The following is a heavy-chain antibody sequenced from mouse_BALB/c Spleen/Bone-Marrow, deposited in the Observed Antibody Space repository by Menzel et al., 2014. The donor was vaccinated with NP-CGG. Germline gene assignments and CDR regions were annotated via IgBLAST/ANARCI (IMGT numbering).Heavy chain of an antibody. CDR1: GFNIKDTY. CDR3: ARYYYGYYFDY. V-gene: IGHV14-3*02. D-gene: IGHD1-2*01. J-gene: IGHJ2*01. Sequence: AQLQQSGAELVKPGASVKLSCTASGFNIKDTYMHWVKQRSEQGLEWIGRIDPANGNTKYDPNFQGKATITADTSSNTAYLQLRSLTSEDTAVYYCARYYYGYYFDYWGQATTPTVSS. CDR2: IDPANGNT.